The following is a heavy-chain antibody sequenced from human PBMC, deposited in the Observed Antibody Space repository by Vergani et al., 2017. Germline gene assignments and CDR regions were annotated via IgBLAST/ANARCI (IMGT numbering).Heavy chain of an antibody. CDR3: AKDLAPGYSHGYNGMDV. V-gene: IGHV3-74*03. D-gene: IGHD5-18*01. CDR1: GFSFNSYW. J-gene: IGHJ6*02. CDR2: IKSDGSIT. Sequence: DVHLAESGGGFFQPGGSLRLSCSASGFSFNSYWMHWVRQVPGKGLLWVSRIKSDGSITAYADSVKGRFTISRDNAQNTLYLQMNSLRVEDTGVYYCAKDLAPGYSHGYNGMDVWGQGTTVTVSS.